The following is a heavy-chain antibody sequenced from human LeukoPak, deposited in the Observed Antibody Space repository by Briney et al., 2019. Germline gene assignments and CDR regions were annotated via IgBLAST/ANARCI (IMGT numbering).Heavy chain of an antibody. CDR3: ARAPGFYDFWSGPRHYYMDV. V-gene: IGHV4-59*01. J-gene: IGHJ6*03. CDR1: GGSISSYY. CDR2: IYYSGST. Sequence: KPSETLSLTCTVSGGSISSYYWSWIRQPPGKGLEWIGYIYYSGSTNYNPSLKSRVTISVDTSKNQFSLKLSSATAADTAVYYCARAPGFYDFWSGPRHYYMDVWGKGTTVTVSS. D-gene: IGHD3-3*01.